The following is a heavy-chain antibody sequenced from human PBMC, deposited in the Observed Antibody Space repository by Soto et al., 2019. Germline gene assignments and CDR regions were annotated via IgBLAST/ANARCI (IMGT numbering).Heavy chain of an antibody. D-gene: IGHD3-22*01. V-gene: IGHV1-2*04. Sequence: ASVKVSCKASGYTFTGYYMHWVRQAPGQRLEWKGWINPNSVGTNYAQNFQGWVTMTRDTSISTAYMELSRLRSDDTAVYYCARSAAKYYYDSSGYSYDAFDIWGQGTMVTVSS. J-gene: IGHJ3*02. CDR1: GYTFTGYY. CDR2: INPNSVGT. CDR3: ARSAAKYYYDSSGYSYDAFDI.